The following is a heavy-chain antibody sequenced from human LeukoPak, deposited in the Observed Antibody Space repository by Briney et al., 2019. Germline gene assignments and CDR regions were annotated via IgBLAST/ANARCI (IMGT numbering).Heavy chain of an antibody. J-gene: IGHJ4*02. D-gene: IGHD6-19*01. CDR1: GFTLSSYA. CDR2: ISSSSSYI. V-gene: IGHV3-21*01. CDR3: ARDRSGWSTDY. Sequence: GGSLRLSCAASGFTLSSYAMNWVRQAPGKGLEWVSSISSSSSYIYYADSVKGRFTISRDNAKNSLYLQMNSLRAEDTAVYYCARDRSGWSTDYWGQGTLVTVSS.